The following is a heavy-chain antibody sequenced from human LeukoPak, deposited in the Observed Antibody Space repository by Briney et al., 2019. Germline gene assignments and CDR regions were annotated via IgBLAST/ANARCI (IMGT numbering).Heavy chain of an antibody. V-gene: IGHV3-23*01. J-gene: IGHJ4*02. CDR3: AKMPVSYSSGWSNFDY. CDR2: ISDNGGNT. D-gene: IGHD6-19*01. Sequence: GGSLRLSCAASGFTLSSNYMSWVRQAPGKGLEGASGISDNGGNTYYADSVKGRFTIYRDNSKNTLFLQMNSLSAEDTAVYYCAKMPVSYSSGWSNFDYWGQGTLVTVSS. CDR1: GFTLSSNY.